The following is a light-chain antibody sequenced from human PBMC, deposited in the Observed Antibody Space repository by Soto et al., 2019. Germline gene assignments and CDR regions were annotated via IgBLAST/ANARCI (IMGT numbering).Light chain of an antibody. CDR3: QSADSGGISFV. CDR1: ALPKQF. CDR2: KDT. Sequence: SYQMAEPPSVSVSPGKTSRITCSGDALPKQFASWYQQKPGQAPLLVIYKDTYRPSGIPERFSGSSSGTKVTLTISGVQAEDEDDYYCQSADSGGISFVFGTGTKVTVL. J-gene: IGLJ1*01. V-gene: IGLV3-25*02.